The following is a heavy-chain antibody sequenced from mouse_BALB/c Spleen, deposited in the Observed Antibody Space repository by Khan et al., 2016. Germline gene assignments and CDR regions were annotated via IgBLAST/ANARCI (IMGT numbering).Heavy chain of an antibody. CDR3: ARHDYFDY. CDR1: GYSITSDYA. Sequence: EVQLQESGPGLVKPSQSLSLTCTVTGYSITSDYAWNWIRQFPGNKLEWMGYISYSGRPSYNPSLKSRIPITRDTSKNQFFLQLNSVTTEDTATYYCARHDYFDYWGQGTTLTVSS. J-gene: IGHJ2*01. V-gene: IGHV3-2*02. CDR2: ISYSGRP.